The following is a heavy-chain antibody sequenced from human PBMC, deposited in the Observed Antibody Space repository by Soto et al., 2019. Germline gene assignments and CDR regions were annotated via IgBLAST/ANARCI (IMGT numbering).Heavy chain of an antibody. Sequence: EGQLVESGGGLVQPGGSLRLSCAASGLSFSNSEMHWVRQAPGKGLEWLSYISRSGTVIYYADSVKGRFTISRDNAKNTLFLQMNSLRADATAVYFCASVTLRFSYGIDLWGQGTTVTVSS. CDR2: ISRSGTVI. J-gene: IGHJ6*02. CDR3: ASVTLRFSYGIDL. V-gene: IGHV3-48*03. CDR1: GLSFSNSE. D-gene: IGHD3-3*01.